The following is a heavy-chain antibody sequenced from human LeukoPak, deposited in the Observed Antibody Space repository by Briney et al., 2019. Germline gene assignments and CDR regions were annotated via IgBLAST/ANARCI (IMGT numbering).Heavy chain of an antibody. CDR1: GGSISSSSYY. V-gene: IGHV4-39*07. CDR2: IYYSGST. Sequence: SETLSLTCTVSGGSISSSSYYWGWIRQPPGKGLEWVGSIYYSGSTYYNPSLKSRVTISVDTSKNQFSLKLSSVTAADTAVYYCARITLTYYDFWSGYQWGYFDYWGQGTLVTVSS. D-gene: IGHD3-3*01. CDR3: ARITLTYYDFWSGYQWGYFDY. J-gene: IGHJ4*02.